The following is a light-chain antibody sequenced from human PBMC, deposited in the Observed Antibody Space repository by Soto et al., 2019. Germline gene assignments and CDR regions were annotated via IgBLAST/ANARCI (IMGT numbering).Light chain of an antibody. CDR3: QQYNNWPRT. CDR1: QSVSGD. CDR2: GAS. V-gene: IGKV3-15*01. J-gene: IGKJ1*01. Sequence: EIVMTQSPATLSVSPWERATLSCRASQSVSGDLAWYHQKPGQAPRLLIYGASTRAAGIPARFSGSGSGTEFTLTINSLQSEDFAVYYCQQYNNWPRTFGQGTKVDIK.